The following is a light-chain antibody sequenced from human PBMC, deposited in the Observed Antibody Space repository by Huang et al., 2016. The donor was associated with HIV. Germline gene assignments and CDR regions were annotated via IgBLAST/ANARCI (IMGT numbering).Light chain of an antibody. Sequence: DIVMVQSPASLSVTPGEAASITCRSSQSLLHSNGHKYLDWYWHKPGQSPQLLIYLGSTRASGVPDRFSGSGSGTDFTLRINRGEAGDVGVYYCMQGLQSWTFGQGTKVEI. J-gene: IGKJ1*01. V-gene: IGKV2-28*01. CDR3: MQGLQSWT. CDR1: QSLLHSNGHKY. CDR2: LGS.